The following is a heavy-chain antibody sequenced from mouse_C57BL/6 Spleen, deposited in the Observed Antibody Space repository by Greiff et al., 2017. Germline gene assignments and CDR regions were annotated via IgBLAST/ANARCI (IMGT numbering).Heavy chain of an antibody. Sequence: QVQLKQSGPGLVQPSQSLSITCTVSGFSLTSYGVHWVRQSPGKGLEWLGVIWSGGSTDYNAAFISRLGISKDNSKSQVFFKMNSRQADDTAIYYCARGDDYDGYAMDYWGQGTSVTVSS. V-gene: IGHV2-2*01. CDR2: IWSGGST. J-gene: IGHJ4*01. CDR1: GFSLTSYG. D-gene: IGHD2-4*01. CDR3: ARGDDYDGYAMDY.